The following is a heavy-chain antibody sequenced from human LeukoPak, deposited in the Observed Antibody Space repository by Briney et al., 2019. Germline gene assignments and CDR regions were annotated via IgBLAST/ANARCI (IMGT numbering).Heavy chain of an antibody. Sequence: GGSLRLSCVASGFAVSSNYMSWVRQAPGKGLEWVAVISYDGTNKYYADSVKGRFTISRDNSKNTLYVQMNSLRPEDTAVYYCARGPESPSPHVVVIMGDAFDIWGQGTMVTVSS. CDR3: ARGPESPSPHVVVIMGDAFDI. D-gene: IGHD2-21*01. CDR2: ISYDGTNK. CDR1: GFAVSSNY. V-gene: IGHV3-30-3*01. J-gene: IGHJ3*02.